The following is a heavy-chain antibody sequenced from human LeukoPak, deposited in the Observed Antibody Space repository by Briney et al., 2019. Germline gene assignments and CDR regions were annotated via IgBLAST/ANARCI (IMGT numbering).Heavy chain of an antibody. CDR1: GYTFTGYY. V-gene: IGHV1-2*02. Sequence: ASVKVSCKTSGYTFTGYYLHWVRQAPGQGLEWMGWFNPSSGGTNYAQRFQGRVTMTRDTAISTAYMELSRLRSDDTAVYYCARKAGDYWGQGTLVTVSS. D-gene: IGHD6-19*01. CDR3: ARKAGDY. CDR2: FNPSSGGT. J-gene: IGHJ4*02.